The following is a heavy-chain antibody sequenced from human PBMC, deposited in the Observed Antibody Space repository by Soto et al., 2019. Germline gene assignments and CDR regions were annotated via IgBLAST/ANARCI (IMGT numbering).Heavy chain of an antibody. CDR2: IYKSTTT. J-gene: IGHJ5*01. Sequence: SETLSLTCSVSGDSISTVDYFWAWIRQPPGQALEYIGYIYKSTTTYYNPSFEGRVAISLDTSRSQFSLTVTSVTAADTAVYFCARGRYCLTGRCFPNWFDSWGQGTLVTVSS. D-gene: IGHD2-15*01. V-gene: IGHV4-30-4*01. CDR1: GDSISTVDYF. CDR3: ARGRYCLTGRCFPNWFDS.